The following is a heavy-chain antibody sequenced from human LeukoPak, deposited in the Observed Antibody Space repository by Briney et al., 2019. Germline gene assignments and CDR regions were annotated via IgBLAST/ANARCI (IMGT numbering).Heavy chain of an antibody. J-gene: IGHJ4*02. Sequence: SETLSLTCTVSGDSIRSSEYYWSWIRQPPGKGLEWIGEINHSGSTNYNPSLKSRVTISVDTSKNQFSLKLSSVTAADTAVYYCARRPIVVVPAAMAYFDYWGQGTLVTVSS. CDR3: ARRPIVVVPAAMAYFDY. V-gene: IGHV4-34*01. CDR2: INHSGST. CDR1: GDSIRSSEYY. D-gene: IGHD2-2*01.